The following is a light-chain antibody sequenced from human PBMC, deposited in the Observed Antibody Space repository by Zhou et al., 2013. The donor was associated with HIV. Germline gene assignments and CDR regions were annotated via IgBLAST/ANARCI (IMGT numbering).Light chain of an antibody. CDR2: GAS. V-gene: IGKV3-20*01. CDR1: QSVNTNY. J-gene: IGKJ2*01. CDR3: QQYDTSPMYT. Sequence: EIVLTQYPGTLTLSPGERATLSCRASQSVNTNYLAWYQQIPGQAPRLLIFGASTRATDVPDRFSGSGSGTDFTLTISRLEPEDFAVYYCQQYDTSPMYTFGQGTKLEVK.